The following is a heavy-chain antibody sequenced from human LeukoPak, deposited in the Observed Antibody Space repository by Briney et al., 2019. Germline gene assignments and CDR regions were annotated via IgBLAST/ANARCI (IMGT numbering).Heavy chain of an antibody. Sequence: GESLKISCKGSGYSFTSYRIGGVRQLPGKGLEWMGIIYPGDSDTRYSPSFQGQVTISADKSISTPYLQWSSLKGSDSAMYYCARRASIDAFDIWGQGKMGT. V-gene: IGHV5-51*01. CDR3: ARRASIDAFDI. CDR1: GYSFTSYR. J-gene: IGHJ3*02. CDR2: IYPGDSDT.